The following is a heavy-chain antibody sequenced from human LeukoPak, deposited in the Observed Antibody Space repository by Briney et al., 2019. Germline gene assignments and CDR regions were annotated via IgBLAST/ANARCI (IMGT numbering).Heavy chain of an antibody. CDR1: GGSISSDY. J-gene: IGHJ6*03. V-gene: IGHV4-59*12. CDR2: IYYSGST. Sequence: SETLSLTCTVSGGSISSDYWSWIRQPPGKGLEWIGYIYYSGSTNYNPSLKSRVTISEDTSKNQFSLKLSSVTAADTAVYYCARVPAGDGFPYYYMDVWGKGPTVTVSS. D-gene: IGHD5-24*01. CDR3: ARVPAGDGFPYYYMDV.